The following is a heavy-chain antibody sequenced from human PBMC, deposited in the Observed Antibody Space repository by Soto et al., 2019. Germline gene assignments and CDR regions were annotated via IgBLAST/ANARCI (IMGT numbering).Heavy chain of an antibody. J-gene: IGHJ5*02. V-gene: IGHV3-23*01. CDR3: AKLKPPSGIVS. CDR1: GFTFSGSH. CDR2: ITDSGGST. D-gene: IGHD1-1*01. Sequence: PGGSLRLSCAASGFTFSGSHMTWVRQAPGKGLEWVSSITDSGGSTYYTDSVKGRFTISRDNSKNTLFLLMNSLRAEDSATYYCAKLKPPSGIVSWGQGTLVTAPQ.